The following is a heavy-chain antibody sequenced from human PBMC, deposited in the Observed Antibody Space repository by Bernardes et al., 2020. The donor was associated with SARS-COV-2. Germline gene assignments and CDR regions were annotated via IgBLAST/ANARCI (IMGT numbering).Heavy chain of an antibody. CDR2: INSDGSST. V-gene: IGHV3-74*01. Sequence: GGSLRLSCAASGFTFSSYWMHWVRQAPGKGLVWVSRINSDGSSTSYADSVKGRFTISRDNAKNTLYLQMNSLRAEDTAVYYCARDQGIYYDSPPYWFDPWGQGTLVTVSS. CDR1: GFTFSSYW. D-gene: IGHD3-22*01. J-gene: IGHJ5*02. CDR3: ARDQGIYYDSPPYWFDP.